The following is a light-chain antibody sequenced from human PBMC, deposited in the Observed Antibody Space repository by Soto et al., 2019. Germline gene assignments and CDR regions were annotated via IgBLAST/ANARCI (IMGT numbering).Light chain of an antibody. CDR1: QSFNTN. CDR3: QQYYNWRT. CDR2: GAS. J-gene: IGKJ1*01. Sequence: EIVMTQSPATLSVSPGERDTLSCRASQSFNTNLAWYQQKPGQAPRLLIYGASTRATVIPARFSGSGSGTEFTLTISSLQSEDFAVYYCQQYYNWRTFGQGTKVDIK. V-gene: IGKV3-15*01.